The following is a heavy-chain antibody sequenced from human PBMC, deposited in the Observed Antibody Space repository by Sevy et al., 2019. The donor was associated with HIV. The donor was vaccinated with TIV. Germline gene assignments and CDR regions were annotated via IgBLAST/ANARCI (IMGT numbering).Heavy chain of an antibody. Sequence: AAVKVSCKASGGTFSSYGISWVRQAPRQGLEGMGGIIPILSTVNYAQKFQGRVTITADESTKTAYMELSSLRSEDTAVYYCARGGGNGWYYFDYWGQETLVTVSS. CDR1: GGTFSSYG. D-gene: IGHD6-19*01. V-gene: IGHV1-69*13. CDR3: ARGGGNGWYYFDY. CDR2: IIPILSTV. J-gene: IGHJ4*02.